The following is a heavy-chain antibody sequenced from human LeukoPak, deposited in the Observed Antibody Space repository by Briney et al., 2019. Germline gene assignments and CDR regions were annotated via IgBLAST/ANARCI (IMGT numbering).Heavy chain of an antibody. D-gene: IGHD3-9*01. CDR3: ARETLTFPDF. CDR1: GGSLSSYS. V-gene: IGHV4-4*07. J-gene: IGHJ4*02. CDR2: IYTSGST. Sequence: LETLSLTCTVSGGSLSSYSWSWIRQPAGKGLEWIGRIYTSGSTSYNPSLTSRVSMSLDTSKKQISLKLSSVTAADTAVYYCARETLTFPDFWGQGTLVTVSS.